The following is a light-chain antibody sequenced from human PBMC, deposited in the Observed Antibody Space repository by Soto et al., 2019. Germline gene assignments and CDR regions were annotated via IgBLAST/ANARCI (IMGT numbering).Light chain of an antibody. CDR3: MQGTHWPRT. CDR2: KVS. Sequence: TQSPDSLPVSLGERATINCKSSQSVLYTSNNKNYLHWFQQRPGQSPRRLIYKVSNRDSGVPDRFSGSGSGTYFTLKISRVEAEDVGVYYCMQGTHWPRTFGQGTKVDIK. CDR1: QSVLYTSNNKNY. V-gene: IGKV2-30*01. J-gene: IGKJ1*01.